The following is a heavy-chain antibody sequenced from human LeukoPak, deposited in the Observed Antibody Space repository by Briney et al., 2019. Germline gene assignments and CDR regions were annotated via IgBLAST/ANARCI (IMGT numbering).Heavy chain of an antibody. D-gene: IGHD1-14*01. CDR2: IYYSGST. CDR3: ARGEEAAEPAYFDY. Sequence: SETLSLTCTVSGGSISSSSYYWGWIRQPPGKGLEWIGSIYYSGSTYYNPSLKSRVTISVDTSKNQFSLKLSSVTAADTAVYYCARGEEAAEPAYFDYWGQGTLVTVSS. V-gene: IGHV4-39*07. CDR1: GGSISSSSYY. J-gene: IGHJ4*02.